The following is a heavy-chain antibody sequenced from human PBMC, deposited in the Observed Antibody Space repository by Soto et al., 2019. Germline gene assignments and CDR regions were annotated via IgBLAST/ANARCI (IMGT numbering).Heavy chain of an antibody. D-gene: IGHD5-12*01. CDR1: GFSISNFW. V-gene: IGHV3-7*04. CDR2: INHDASAK. Sequence: GGSLRLSCAASGFSISNFWMNWVRQAPGKGLEWVANINHDASAKYYVDSVKGRFTISRDNAKNVVYLQTNSLTAEDTAVYFCVGDTTWLHVYWGQGTLVTVPS. CDR3: VGDTTWLHVY. J-gene: IGHJ4*02.